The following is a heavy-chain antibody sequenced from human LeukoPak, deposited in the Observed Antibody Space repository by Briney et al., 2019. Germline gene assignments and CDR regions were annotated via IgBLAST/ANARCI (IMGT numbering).Heavy chain of an antibody. V-gene: IGHV3-48*01. CDR3: AKDPHLDDYGDSTRDY. J-gene: IGHJ4*02. CDR2: ISSSSSTI. CDR1: GFTFSSYS. Sequence: GGSLRLSCAASGFTFSSYSMNWVRQAPGKGLEWVSYISSSSSTIYYADSVKGRFTISRDNAKNSLYLQMNSLRAEDTAVYYCAKDPHLDDYGDSTRDYWGQGTLVTVSS. D-gene: IGHD4-17*01.